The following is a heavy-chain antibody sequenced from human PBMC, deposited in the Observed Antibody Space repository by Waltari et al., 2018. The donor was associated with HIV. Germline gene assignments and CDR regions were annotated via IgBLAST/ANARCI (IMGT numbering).Heavy chain of an antibody. J-gene: IGHJ6*02. Sequence: QVTLKESGPVLVKPTETLTLTCTVSGFSLSNARMGVSWIRQPPGKALEWLAHIFSNDEKSYSTSLKSRLTISKDTSKSQVVLTMTNMDPVDTATYYCARIYCSGGSCKYYYYYGMDVWGQGTTVTVSS. CDR3: ARIYCSGGSCKYYYYYGMDV. CDR1: GFSLSNARMG. CDR2: IFSNDEK. D-gene: IGHD2-15*01. V-gene: IGHV2-26*01.